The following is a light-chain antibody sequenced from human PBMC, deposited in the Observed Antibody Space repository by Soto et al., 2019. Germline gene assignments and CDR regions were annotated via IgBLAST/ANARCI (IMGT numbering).Light chain of an antibody. CDR1: QSISSW. J-gene: IGKJ1*01. CDR2: DAS. CDR3: QQYNSFWT. Sequence: DIQMTQSPSTLSASVGDRVTITCRASQSISSWLAWYQQKPGKAPRLLIYDASHLERGVPSRFSGSGSGTEFTLTISDLQPDDLATYYCQQYNSFWTFGQGTKVEI. V-gene: IGKV1-5*01.